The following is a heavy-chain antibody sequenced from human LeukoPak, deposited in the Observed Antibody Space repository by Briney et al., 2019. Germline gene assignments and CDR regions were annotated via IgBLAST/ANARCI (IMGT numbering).Heavy chain of an antibody. Sequence: SVKVSCKASGGTFSSYAISWVRQAPGQGLEWMGGIIPIFGTANYAQKFQGRVTITADESTSTAYMELSSLRSEDTAVYYCARERVVVPEVNASDIWGQGTMVTVSS. CDR2: IIPIFGTA. V-gene: IGHV1-69*13. D-gene: IGHD2-2*01. CDR3: ARERVVVPEVNASDI. CDR1: GGTFSSYA. J-gene: IGHJ3*02.